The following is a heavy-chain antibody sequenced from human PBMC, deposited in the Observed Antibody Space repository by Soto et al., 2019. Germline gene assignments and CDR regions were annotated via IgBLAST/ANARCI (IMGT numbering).Heavy chain of an antibody. CDR1: GGSISSGDYY. D-gene: IGHD2-2*01. J-gene: IGHJ4*02. CDR2: IYYSGST. V-gene: IGHV4-30-4*01. Sequence: SETLSLTCTVSGGSISSGDYYWSWIRHPPGKGLEWIGYIYYSGSTYYNPSLKSRVTISVDTSKNQFSLKLSSVTAADTAVYYCARDRGGGYCSSTSCERFFDYWGQGTLVTVSS. CDR3: ARDRGGGYCSSTSCERFFDY.